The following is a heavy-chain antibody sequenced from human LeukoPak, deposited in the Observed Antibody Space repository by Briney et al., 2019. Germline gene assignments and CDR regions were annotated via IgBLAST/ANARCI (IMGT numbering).Heavy chain of an antibody. D-gene: IGHD1-26*01. CDR3: ARDGIEWELPQFDY. CDR1: GFTFSSLS. Sequence: PGGSLGPSFAALGFTFSSLSMKGVPQAPGKGRGWGPFFSSSSSYIYYADSVKGRFTISRDNAKNSLYLQMNSLRAEDTAVYYCARDGIEWELPQFDYWGQGTLVTVSS. V-gene: IGHV3-21*01. J-gene: IGHJ4*02. CDR2: FSSSSSYI.